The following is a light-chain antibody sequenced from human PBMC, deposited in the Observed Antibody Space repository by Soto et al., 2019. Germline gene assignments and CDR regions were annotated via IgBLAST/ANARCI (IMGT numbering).Light chain of an antibody. V-gene: IGKV1-9*01. CDR1: QGINSY. J-gene: IGKJ5*01. CDR3: RQHNSFPIT. CDR2: AAS. Sequence: IKLTQSPFFLSASVGDRVTITCRASQGINSYLVWYQQKPGKAPKTLIYAASTLQTGVPSRFSGSGSGAEFTLTISSLQPEDAATYYCRQHNSFPITFGQGTRLEIK.